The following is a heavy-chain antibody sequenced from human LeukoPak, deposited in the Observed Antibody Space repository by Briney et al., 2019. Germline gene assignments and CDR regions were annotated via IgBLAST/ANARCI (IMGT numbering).Heavy chain of an antibody. CDR2: ISFDGSDA. CDR1: GFTFSGFW. CDR3: AVSNWMAP. V-gene: IGHV3-74*01. J-gene: IGHJ5*02. Sequence: GGSLRLSCAASGFTFSGFWMHWVRQAPGKGLVWVSCISFDGSDATYADSVKGRFTISRDNAKNTLHLQMDSLTVEDTAVYYCAVSNWMAPWGKGPLVTASS.